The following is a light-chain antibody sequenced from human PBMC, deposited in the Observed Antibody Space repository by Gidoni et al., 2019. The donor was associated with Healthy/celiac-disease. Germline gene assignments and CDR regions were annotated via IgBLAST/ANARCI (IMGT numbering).Light chain of an antibody. J-gene: IGKJ1*01. CDR3: QQSYSTPRT. V-gene: IGKV1-39*01. Sequence: DIQMTPSPSSLSASVGDRVTITCRASQSLSSYLNWYQQKQGKAPKLLIYAASSLQSGVPSRFSGSGSGTDFTLTISRLQPEDFATYYCQQSYSTPRTFXXXTKVEIK. CDR2: AAS. CDR1: QSLSSY.